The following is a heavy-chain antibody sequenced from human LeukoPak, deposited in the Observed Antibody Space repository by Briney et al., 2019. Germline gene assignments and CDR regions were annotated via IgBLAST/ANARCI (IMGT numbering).Heavy chain of an antibody. CDR3: ARRVSSGYSYYAH. D-gene: IGHD3-22*01. Sequence: SETLSLTCTVSDDSIRSYYWSWIRQPPGKGLEWIGYIYYSGSTNYNPSLKSRVTISVDTSKTHVSLKLSSVTAADTAVYYCARRVSSGYSYYAHWGQGILVTVSS. CDR1: DDSIRSYY. J-gene: IGHJ4*02. CDR2: IYYSGST. V-gene: IGHV4-59*01.